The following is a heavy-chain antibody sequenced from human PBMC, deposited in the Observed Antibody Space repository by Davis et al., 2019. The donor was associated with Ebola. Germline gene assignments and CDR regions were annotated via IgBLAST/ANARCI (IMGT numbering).Heavy chain of an antibody. Sequence: MPSETLSLTCTVSGASVATYFWSWIRQSPGKGLEWMGSIFSSGTTNYNPSLKTRITTSLHRSKKQISLNLTSVTAADSAVYYCARGAYCGGDCDYPPDVDALDVWGPGTVVTVSS. D-gene: IGHD2-21*02. CDR3: ARGAYCGGDCDYPPDVDALDV. J-gene: IGHJ3*01. CDR2: IFSSGTT. CDR1: GASVATYF. V-gene: IGHV4-59*02.